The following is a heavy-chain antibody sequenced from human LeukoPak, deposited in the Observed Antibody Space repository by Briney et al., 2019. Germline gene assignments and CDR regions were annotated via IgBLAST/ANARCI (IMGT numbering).Heavy chain of an antibody. J-gene: IGHJ5*02. Sequence: GGSLRLSCAASGFTFSDSTMNWVRQAPGKGLEWVSSISSSSSTMHYADSVKGRLTISRDNSKNTLYLQMNSLRAEDTAVYYCAKDRPYYDFWSGYFWFDPWGQGTLVTVSS. V-gene: IGHV3-21*04. CDR1: GFTFSDST. CDR3: AKDRPYYDFWSGYFWFDP. D-gene: IGHD3-3*01. CDR2: ISSSSSTM.